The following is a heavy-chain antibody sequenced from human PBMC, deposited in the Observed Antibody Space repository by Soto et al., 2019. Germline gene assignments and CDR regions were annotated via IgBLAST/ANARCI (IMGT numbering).Heavy chain of an antibody. V-gene: IGHV1-69*13. CDR1: GGTFSSYA. CDR2: IITIFGTA. J-gene: IGHJ4*01. Sequence: SVKLSCKASGGTFSSYAISWVRQAPGQGLEWMGGIITIFGTANYAQKFQGRVTITADESTSTAYMELSSLRSEDTAVYYCARDTTYYYDSSGYIPSYFDYWG. D-gene: IGHD3-22*01. CDR3: ARDTTYYYDSSGYIPSYFDY.